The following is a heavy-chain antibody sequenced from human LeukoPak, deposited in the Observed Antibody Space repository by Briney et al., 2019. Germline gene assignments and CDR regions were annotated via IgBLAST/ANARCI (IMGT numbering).Heavy chain of an antibody. Sequence: GESLKISCKGSGYSFTSYWIGWVRQMPGKGLEWIGIIYPGDSDTRYSPSFQGQVTISADKSISTAYLPWSSLKASDTAMYYCARSHTVVPAASHTDPQFDPWGQGTLVTVSS. V-gene: IGHV5-51*01. CDR1: GYSFTSYW. D-gene: IGHD2-2*01. CDR2: IYPGDSDT. CDR3: ARSHTVVPAASHTDPQFDP. J-gene: IGHJ5*02.